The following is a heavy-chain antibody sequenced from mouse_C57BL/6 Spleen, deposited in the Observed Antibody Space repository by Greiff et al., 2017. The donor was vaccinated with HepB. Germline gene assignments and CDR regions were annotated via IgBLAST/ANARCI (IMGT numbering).Heavy chain of an antibody. Sequence: EVKLMESEGGLVQPGSSMKLSCTASGFTFSDYYMAWVRQVPEKGLEWVANINYDGSSTYYLDSLKSRFIISRDNAKNILYLQMSSLKSEDTATYYCARDRGNYVDYYAMDYWGQGTSVTVSS. D-gene: IGHD2-1*01. CDR3: ARDRGNYVDYYAMDY. J-gene: IGHJ4*01. V-gene: IGHV5-16*01. CDR1: GFTFSDYY. CDR2: INYDGSST.